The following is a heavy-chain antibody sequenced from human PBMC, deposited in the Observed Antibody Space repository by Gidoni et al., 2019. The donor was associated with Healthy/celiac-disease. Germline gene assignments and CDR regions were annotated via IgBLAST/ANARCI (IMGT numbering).Heavy chain of an antibody. CDR1: GFTFSSYG. D-gene: IGHD3-22*01. J-gene: IGHJ4*02. Sequence: QVQLVESGGGVVQPGRSLRLSCAASGFTFSSYGIHWVRQAPGKGLEWVAVISYDGSNKYYADSVKGRFTISRDNSKNTLYLQMNSLRAEDTAVYYCARDTGRITMIVVVIPAFDYWGQGTLVTVSS. CDR3: ARDTGRITMIVVVIPAFDY. V-gene: IGHV3-30*03. CDR2: ISYDGSNK.